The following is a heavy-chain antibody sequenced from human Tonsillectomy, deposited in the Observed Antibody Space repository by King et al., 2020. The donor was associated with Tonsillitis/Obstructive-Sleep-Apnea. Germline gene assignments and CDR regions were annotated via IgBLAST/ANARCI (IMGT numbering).Heavy chain of an antibody. CDR3: ERIADRAMGRYYYYYYRDV. Sequence: TLKESGPVLVKPPETLTLTCTVSGFSLSNARMGVSWIRQPPGKALEWLAHIFSNEEKSYSTSLKSRLTISKDTSKTQVVLTMTNMDPEDTATYYCERIADRAMGRYYYYYYRDVWGKGTTVTVSS. CDR1: GFSLSNARMG. D-gene: IGHD5-18*01. J-gene: IGHJ6*03. CDR2: IFSNEEK. V-gene: IGHV2-26*01.